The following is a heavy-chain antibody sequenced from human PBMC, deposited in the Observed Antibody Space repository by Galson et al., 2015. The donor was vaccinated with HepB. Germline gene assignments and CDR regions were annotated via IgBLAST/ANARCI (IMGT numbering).Heavy chain of an antibody. CDR1: GYSFTTSW. CDR2: IFPADSDT. V-gene: IGHV5-51*01. Sequence: SGAEVKKPGESLKISCEGFGYSFTTSWIAWVRQMPGKGLEWMGSIFPADSDTRYSPSFQGQVTISVDKSISTAYLQWSSLKASDSAVYYCARHVYFDYWGQGTLVTVSS. J-gene: IGHJ4*02. CDR3: ARHVYFDY.